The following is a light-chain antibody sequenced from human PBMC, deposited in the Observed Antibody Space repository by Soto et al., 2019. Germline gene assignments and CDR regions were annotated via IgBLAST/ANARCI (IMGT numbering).Light chain of an antibody. CDR3: MQALQTPLT. CDR2: LGS. V-gene: IGKV2-28*01. J-gene: IGKJ4*01. CDR1: QSLLDSNGYTY. Sequence: DIVMTQSPLSLPVTPGEPASFSCRSSQSLLDSNGYTYLDWYLQKPGQSPQLLIYLGSNRASGLPDRFSGSGSGTDFTLKISRVEAEDVGVYYCMQALQTPLTFGGGTKVEIK.